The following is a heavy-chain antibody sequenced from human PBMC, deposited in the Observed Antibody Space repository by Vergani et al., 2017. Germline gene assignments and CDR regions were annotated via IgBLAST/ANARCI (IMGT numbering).Heavy chain of an antibody. J-gene: IGHJ4*02. CDR1: GFTFDDYA. CDR3: AKGSPPGYSSSCGTGH. Sequence: EVQLVESGGGLVQPGRSLRLSCAASGFTFDDYAMHWVRQAPGKGLEWVSGISWNSGSIGYADSVKGRFTISRDNAKNSLYLQMNSLRAEDTALYYCAKGSPPGYSSSCGTGHWGQGTLVTVSS. V-gene: IGHV3-9*01. D-gene: IGHD6-13*01. CDR2: ISWNSGSI.